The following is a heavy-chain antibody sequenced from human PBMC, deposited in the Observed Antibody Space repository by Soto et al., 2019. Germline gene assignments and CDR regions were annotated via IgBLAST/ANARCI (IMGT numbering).Heavy chain of an antibody. V-gene: IGHV3-30*18. CDR1: GFTFSNYG. CDR2: ISFDGRNK. CDR3: VKDHYGVTSATYSYYGVDV. D-gene: IGHD2-8*01. J-gene: IGHJ6*01. Sequence: HPGGSLRLSCSASGFTFSNYGMRWFRQAPGKGLEWMTVISFDGRNKFSADSVKGRFTISRDNSKNTLYLQMNSLRTEDTAVYFCVKDHYGVTSATYSYYGVDVWGQGTTVTVSS.